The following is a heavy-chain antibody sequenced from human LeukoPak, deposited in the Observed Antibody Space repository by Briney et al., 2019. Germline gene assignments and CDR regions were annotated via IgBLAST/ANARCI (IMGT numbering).Heavy chain of an antibody. J-gene: IGHJ5*02. Sequence: PGRSLRLSCAASEITFRSYGMHWVRQAPGKGLEWVAVISYDGSHKYYADSVKGRFSISRDNSKNTLYLQMISLRADDTAVYYCAKGARGDTVTSIVGLNWFDPWGQGTLVTVSS. CDR2: ISYDGSHK. D-gene: IGHD4-17*01. V-gene: IGHV3-30*18. CDR1: EITFRSYG. CDR3: AKGARGDTVTSIVGLNWFDP.